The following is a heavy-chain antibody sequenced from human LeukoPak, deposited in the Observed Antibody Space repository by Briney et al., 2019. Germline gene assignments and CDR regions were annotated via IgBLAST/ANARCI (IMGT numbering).Heavy chain of an antibody. J-gene: IGHJ4*02. CDR1: KFTFRNYW. CDR3: ARVSWTYGVCYGFVY. D-gene: IGHD2-8*01. CDR2: IKQDGSEK. V-gene: IGHV3-7*01. Sequence: PGGALRLSCAASKFTFRNYWMSWVRQAPGKGLQWVANIKQDGSEKYYVDSVKGRFTISRDNAKNSLYLQMDSLGVEDTAVYYCARVSWTYGVCYGFVYWGQGILVTVSS.